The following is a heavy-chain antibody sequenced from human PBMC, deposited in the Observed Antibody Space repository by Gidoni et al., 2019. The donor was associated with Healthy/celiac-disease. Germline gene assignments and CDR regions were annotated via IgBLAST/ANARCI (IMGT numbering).Heavy chain of an antibody. CDR1: GFTFSGSA. J-gene: IGHJ6*02. CDR3: TRRGGQQLVAGTGYYYGMDV. CDR2: IRSKANSYAT. D-gene: IGHD6-13*01. V-gene: IGHV3-73*02. Sequence: EVQLVESGGGLVQPGGSLKLSCAASGFTFSGSAMHWVRQASGKGLEWVGRIRSKANSYATAYAASVKGRFTISRDDSKNTAYLQMNSLKTEDTAVYYCTRRGGQQLVAGTGYYYGMDVWGQGTTVTVSS.